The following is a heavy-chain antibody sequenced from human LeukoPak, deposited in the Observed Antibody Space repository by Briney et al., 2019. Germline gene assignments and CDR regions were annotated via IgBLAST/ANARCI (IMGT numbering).Heavy chain of an antibody. D-gene: IGHD6-6*01. V-gene: IGHV3-33*06. Sequence: TGGSLRLSCAASGFTFSSYGMHWVRQPPGKGLEWVAVIWYDGSNKYHADSVKGRFTISRDNSKNTLYLQMNSLRAEDTAVYYCAKENIGGSSSSWTFDYWGQGTLVTVSS. CDR1: GFTFSSYG. CDR3: AKENIGGSSSSWTFDY. J-gene: IGHJ4*02. CDR2: IWYDGSNK.